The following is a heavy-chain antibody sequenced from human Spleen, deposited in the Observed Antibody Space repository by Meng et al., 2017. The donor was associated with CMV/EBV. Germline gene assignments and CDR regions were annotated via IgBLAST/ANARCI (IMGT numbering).Heavy chain of an antibody. V-gene: IGHV1-8*01. J-gene: IGHJ5*02. Sequence: ASVKVSCKASGYTFTSYDINWVRQATGQGLEWMGWMNPNSDHTGYAHKFQGRVTMTRNTSISTAYMELSSLRSDDTAVYYWSRVYCGGDCSNLNWFDPWGQGTLVTVSS. D-gene: IGHD2-21*01. CDR3: SRVYCGGDCSNLNWFDP. CDR1: GYTFTSYD. CDR2: MNPNSDHT.